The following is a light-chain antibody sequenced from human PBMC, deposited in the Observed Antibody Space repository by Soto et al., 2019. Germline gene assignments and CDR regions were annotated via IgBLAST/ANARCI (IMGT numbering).Light chain of an antibody. Sequence: QSVLTQPPSASGTPGQRVTISCSGSSSNIGNIYVYWYQQLPGTAPKLLIYRNNQRPSGVPDRFSGSKSGTSASLAISGLRSGDEADYYCAAWDDSLSAPIVFGGGTKVTVL. CDR1: SSNIGNIY. CDR2: RNN. CDR3: AAWDDSLSAPIV. J-gene: IGLJ1*01. V-gene: IGLV1-47*01.